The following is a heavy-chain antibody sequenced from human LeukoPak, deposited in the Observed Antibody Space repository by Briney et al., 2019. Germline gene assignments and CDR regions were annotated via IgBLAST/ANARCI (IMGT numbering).Heavy chain of an antibody. J-gene: IGHJ4*02. D-gene: IGHD3-9*01. Sequence: ASVKVSCKASGDTFTDYYMHWVRHAPGQGLEWMGWINPNSGGTNYAQKFQGRVTMTRDTPITTDYMELSRLRSDDTAVYYCARAGFNYHILTGYGGNIDYWGQGTLVTVSS. CDR3: ARAGFNYHILTGYGGNIDY. CDR1: GDTFTDYY. V-gene: IGHV1-2*02. CDR2: INPNSGGT.